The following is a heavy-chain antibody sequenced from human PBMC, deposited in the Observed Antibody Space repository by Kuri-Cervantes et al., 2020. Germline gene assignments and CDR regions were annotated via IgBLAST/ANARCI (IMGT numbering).Heavy chain of an antibody. J-gene: IGHJ4*02. V-gene: IGHV3-30-3*01. CDR3: AKDARGLLWFGSIDY. CDR2: ISYDGSNK. Sequence: GGSLRLSCAASGFTFSSYAMHWVRQAPGKGLEWVAVISYDGSNKYYADSVKGRFTISRDNSKNTLYLQMNSLRAEDTAVYYCAKDARGLLWFGSIDYWGQGTLVTVSS. D-gene: IGHD3-10*01. CDR1: GFTFSSYA.